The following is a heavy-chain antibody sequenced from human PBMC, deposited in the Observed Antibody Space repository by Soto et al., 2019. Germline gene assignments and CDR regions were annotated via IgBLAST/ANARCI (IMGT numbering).Heavy chain of an antibody. CDR1: GGSFSGYY. CDR3: ARGRVLMVYAITYYYYYGMDV. CDR2: INHSGST. D-gene: IGHD2-8*01. Sequence: SETLSLTCAVYGGSFSGYYWSWIRQPPGKGLEWIGEINHSGSTNYNPSLKSRVTISVDTSKNQFSLKLSSVTAADTAVYYCARGRVLMVYAITYYYYYGMDVWGQGTTVTVSS. J-gene: IGHJ6*02. V-gene: IGHV4-34*01.